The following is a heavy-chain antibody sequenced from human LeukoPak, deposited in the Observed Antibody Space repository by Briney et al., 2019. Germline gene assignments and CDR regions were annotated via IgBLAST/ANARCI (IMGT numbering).Heavy chain of an antibody. CDR3: ARVTGSSWYLDAFDI. CDR1: GYSISSGYY. D-gene: IGHD6-13*01. CDR2: IYHSGST. V-gene: IGHV4-38-2*02. J-gene: IGHJ3*02. Sequence: SETLSLTRTVSGYSISSGYYWGWIRQPPGKGLEWIGSIYHSGSTNYNPSLKSRVTISVDTSKNQFSLKLSSVTAADTAVYYCARVTGSSWYLDAFDIWGQGTMVTVSS.